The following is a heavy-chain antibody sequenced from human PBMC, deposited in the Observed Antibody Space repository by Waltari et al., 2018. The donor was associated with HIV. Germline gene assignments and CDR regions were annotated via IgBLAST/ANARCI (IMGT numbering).Heavy chain of an antibody. V-gene: IGHV3-30*18. CDR2: ISYDGSNK. J-gene: IGHJ4*02. Sequence: VQLVESGEGVVEPGRSMRLSCAAPGFAFRRDVRHWVRRAPGKGLEWVAVISYDGSNKYYADSVKGRFTSSRDNSKNTLYLQMNSLRAEDTAVYYCAKGHSGIAVAGAIDYWGQGTLVTVSS. D-gene: IGHD6-19*01. CDR1: GFAFRRDV. CDR3: AKGHSGIAVAGAIDY.